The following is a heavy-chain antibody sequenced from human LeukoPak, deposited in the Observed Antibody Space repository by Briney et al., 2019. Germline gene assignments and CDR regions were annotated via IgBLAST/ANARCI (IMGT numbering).Heavy chain of an antibody. Sequence: SETLSLTCTVSGGSISSYYWSWIRQPAGKGLEWIGRIYTSGSTNYNPSLKSRVTMSVDTSKNQFSLKLSSVTAADTAVYYCARVCPQWYSSGWYYFDYWGQGTLVTVSS. V-gene: IGHV4-4*07. CDR3: ARVCPQWYSSGWYYFDY. D-gene: IGHD6-19*01. J-gene: IGHJ4*02. CDR2: IYTSGST. CDR1: GGSISSYY.